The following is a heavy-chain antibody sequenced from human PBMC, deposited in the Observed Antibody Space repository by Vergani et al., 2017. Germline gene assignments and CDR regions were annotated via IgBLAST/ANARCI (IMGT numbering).Heavy chain of an antibody. CDR1: GYPFISFA. V-gene: IGHV1-3*01. CDR3: TRGVIIASYYMDV. Sequence: QVQLVQSGAEVKQPGASVKVSCKASGYPFISFAIHWVRQAPGQRLEWMGWINAGNGDTKYSQKFQGRVTITRDTSASTAYMELSSLRFEDTAVYYGTRGVIIASYYMDVWGKGTTVTVSS. J-gene: IGHJ6*03. CDR2: INAGNGDT. D-gene: IGHD3-10*01.